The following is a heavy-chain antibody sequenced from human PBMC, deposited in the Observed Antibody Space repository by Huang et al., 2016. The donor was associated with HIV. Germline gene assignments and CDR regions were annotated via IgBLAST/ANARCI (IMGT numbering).Heavy chain of an antibody. CDR3: AKADSGAAAGSLVDY. J-gene: IGHJ4*02. D-gene: IGHD6-13*01. Sequence: EVQLLESGGGLVQHGGSRRLSCAASGFTFSSYAMSWVRHAQGEGLEVVSIITVSGRSSYYADSVKGRFTIARDNSKNTLYLQMNSRRAEDTAIYYCAKADSGAAAGSLVDYWGQGTLVTVSS. CDR2: ITVSGRSS. V-gene: IGHV3-23*01. CDR1: GFTFSSYA.